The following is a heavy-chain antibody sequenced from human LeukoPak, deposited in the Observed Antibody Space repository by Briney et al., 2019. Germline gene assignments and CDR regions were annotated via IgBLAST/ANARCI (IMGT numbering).Heavy chain of an antibody. D-gene: IGHD2-15*01. CDR1: GFTFSNYG. J-gene: IGHJ6*02. V-gene: IGHV3-33*01. CDR3: ARVGYCSGGSCYPDYYYFYGMDV. CDR2: XXXXXXNK. Sequence: PGGSLRLSCAAPGFTFSNYGMHWVRQAPGKGLEWVAXXXXXXXNKYYADSVKGRFTISRDNSRTTLYLQMNSLRAEDTAVYYCARVGYCSGGSCYPDYYYFYGMDVWGQGTTVTVSS.